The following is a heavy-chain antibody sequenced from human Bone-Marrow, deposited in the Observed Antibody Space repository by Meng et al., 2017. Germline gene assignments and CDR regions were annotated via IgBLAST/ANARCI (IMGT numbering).Heavy chain of an antibody. J-gene: IGHJ6*02. CDR2: ISSSSSYI. CDR1: GFTFSSYS. CDR3: ARDKYDYVWGSFHGMDV. D-gene: IGHD3-16*01. Sequence: GESLKISCAASGFTFSSYSMNWVRQAPGKGLEWVSSISSSSSYIYYADSVKGRFTISRDNAKNSLYLQMNSLRAEDTAVYYCARDKYDYVWGSFHGMDVWGQETTVTVSS. V-gene: IGHV3-21*01.